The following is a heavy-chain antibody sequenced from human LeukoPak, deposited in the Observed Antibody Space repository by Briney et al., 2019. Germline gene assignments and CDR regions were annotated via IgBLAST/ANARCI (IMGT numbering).Heavy chain of an antibody. J-gene: IGHJ4*02. CDR2: IYYGGST. V-gene: IGHV4-39*01. Sequence: SETLSLTCTVSGGSISSNNYYWGWIRQPPGKGLEWIGSIYYGGSTHYNPSLKSRVTISVDTSKNQFSLRLSSVTAADTAVYYCARHSYYYDSSGHYYYFDYWGQGTLVTVSS. CDR1: GGSISSNNYY. CDR3: ARHSYYYDSSGHYYYFDY. D-gene: IGHD3-22*01.